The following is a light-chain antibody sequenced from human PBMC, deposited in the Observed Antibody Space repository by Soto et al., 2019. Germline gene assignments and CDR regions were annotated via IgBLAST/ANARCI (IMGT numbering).Light chain of an antibody. Sequence: QSVLTQPPSVSGAPGQRVTITCTGRSSNIGAGYDVHWYQQLPGTAPKLLIYGNNNRPSGVPDRFSGSKSGTSASLAITGLQAEDEAEYYCQSYDSSLSGYVFGTGTKLTVL. CDR3: QSYDSSLSGYV. V-gene: IGLV1-40*01. J-gene: IGLJ1*01. CDR2: GNN. CDR1: SSNIGAGYD.